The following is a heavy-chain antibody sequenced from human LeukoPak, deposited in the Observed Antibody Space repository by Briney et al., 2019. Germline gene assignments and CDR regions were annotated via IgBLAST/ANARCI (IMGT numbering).Heavy chain of an antibody. CDR1: GGSISSYY. D-gene: IGHD3-3*01. CDR2: IYTSGST. CDR3: ARDYSIFGVVIYFDY. Sequence: PSETLSLTCTVSGGSISSYYWSWIRQPAGKGLEWIGRIYTSGSTNYNPSLKSRVTMSVDTSKNQFSLKLSSVTAADTAVYYCARDYSIFGVVIYFDYWGQGTLVTVSS. J-gene: IGHJ4*02. V-gene: IGHV4-4*07.